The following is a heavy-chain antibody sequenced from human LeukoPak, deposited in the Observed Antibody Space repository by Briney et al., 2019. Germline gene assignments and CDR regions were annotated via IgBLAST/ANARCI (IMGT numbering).Heavy chain of an antibody. Sequence: ASVKVSCKASGYSFTSYGISWVRQAPGQGLEWMGWISAYSGNAKYAQTLQDRVTMTTDTSTSTAYMELRSPRSDDTAVYYCARDIHRRITMVRGMGYWGQGTLVTVSS. CDR1: GYSFTSYG. CDR2: ISAYSGNA. CDR3: ARDIHRRITMVRGMGY. J-gene: IGHJ4*02. V-gene: IGHV1-18*01. D-gene: IGHD3-10*01.